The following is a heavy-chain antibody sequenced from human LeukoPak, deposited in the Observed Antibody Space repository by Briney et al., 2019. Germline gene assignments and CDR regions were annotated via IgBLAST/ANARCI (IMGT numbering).Heavy chain of an antibody. D-gene: IGHD3-22*01. J-gene: IGHJ3*02. Sequence: KSSETLSLTCTVSGGSISSYSWSWIRQPAGVGLEWIGRIYTSGSTDYNPSLNSRVTMSVDTSKNQFSLKLSSVTAADTAVYYCARDRGYYDSSGYYAFDIWGQGTMVTVSS. CDR1: GGSISSYS. V-gene: IGHV4-4*07. CDR2: IYTSGST. CDR3: ARDRGYYDSSGYYAFDI.